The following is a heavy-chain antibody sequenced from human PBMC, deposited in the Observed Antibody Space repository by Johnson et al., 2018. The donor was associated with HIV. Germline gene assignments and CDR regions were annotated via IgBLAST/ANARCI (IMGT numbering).Heavy chain of an antibody. CDR1: GFTFSGYA. D-gene: IGHD6-19*01. CDR3: AKGGGSGWSDAFDI. J-gene: IGHJ3*02. CDR2: ISGSGGST. V-gene: IGHV3-23*04. Sequence: MQLVESGGGVVRPGGSLRLSCAASGFTFSGYAMSWVRQAPGKGLDWVSTISGSGGSTYSADSVKGRFTISRDNSENTLYLQMNSLRAEDTAVYYCAKGGGSGWSDAFDIWGQGTMVTVSS.